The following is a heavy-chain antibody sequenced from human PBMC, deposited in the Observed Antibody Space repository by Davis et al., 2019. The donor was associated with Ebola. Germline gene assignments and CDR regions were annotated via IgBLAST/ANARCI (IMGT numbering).Heavy chain of an antibody. J-gene: IGHJ4*02. CDR3: AKGNYYDSSGHFDY. V-gene: IGHV3-30*02. Sequence: PGGSLRLSCAASGFTFSSYGMHWVRQAPGKGLEWVAVIWYDGSNKYYADSVKGRFTISRDNSKNTLYLQMNSLRAEDTAVYYCAKGNYYDSSGHFDYWGQGTLVTVSS. CDR1: GFTFSSYG. CDR2: IWYDGSNK. D-gene: IGHD3-22*01.